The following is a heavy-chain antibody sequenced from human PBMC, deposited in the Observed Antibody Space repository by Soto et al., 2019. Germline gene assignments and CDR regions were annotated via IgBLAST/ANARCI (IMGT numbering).Heavy chain of an antibody. J-gene: IGHJ4*02. V-gene: IGHV3-23*01. Sequence: EVQLLESGGGWVKPGGSLRLSCVVSGLSFDTYAMSWVRQAPGKGLEWVSVISGSGGNIWYADSVKDRFTISRDNSKNTLYLQMSSLRVEDTAVYYCARDAGPVVITFDFWGQGTLVTVSS. D-gene: IGHD3-22*01. CDR3: ARDAGPVVITFDF. CDR2: ISGSGGNI. CDR1: GLSFDTYA.